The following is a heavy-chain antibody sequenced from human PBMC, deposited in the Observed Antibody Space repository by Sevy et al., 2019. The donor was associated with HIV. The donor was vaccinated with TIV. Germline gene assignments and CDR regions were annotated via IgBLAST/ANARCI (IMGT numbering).Heavy chain of an antibody. J-gene: IGHJ1*01. CDR1: GYTLTELS. V-gene: IGHV1-24*01. CDR2: FDPEDGET. Sequence: ASVKVSCKVSGYTLTELSMHWVRQAPGKGLEWMGGFDPEDGETIYEQKFQGRVTMTEDTSTDTAYMGMRSLRSEDTAVYYCATSGGYSYGLAEYFQHWGQGTLVTVSS. D-gene: IGHD5-18*01. CDR3: ATSGGYSYGLAEYFQH.